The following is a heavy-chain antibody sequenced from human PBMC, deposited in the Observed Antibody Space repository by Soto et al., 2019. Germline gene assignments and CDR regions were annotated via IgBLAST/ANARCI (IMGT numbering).Heavy chain of an antibody. D-gene: IGHD6-13*01. V-gene: IGHV3-30-3*01. Sequence: GSLRLSCAASGFSFSSYALYWVRQAPGKGLEWVALISYNGIDEYYADSVKGRFTISRDSSTNTLSLQMNSLRGEDTAVYYCARAPPRGIAAPGTWGSGMDVWGQGTTVTVSS. CDR2: ISYNGIDE. CDR1: GFSFSSYA. CDR3: ARAPPRGIAAPGTWGSGMDV. J-gene: IGHJ6*02.